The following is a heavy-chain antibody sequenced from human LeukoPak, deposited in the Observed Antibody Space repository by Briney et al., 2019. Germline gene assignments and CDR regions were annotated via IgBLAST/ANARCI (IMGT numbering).Heavy chain of an antibody. CDR1: GFTFSSYA. CDR2: ISGSGGST. CDR3: AKDGGRQQWLANYFDY. V-gene: IGHV3-23*01. J-gene: IGHJ4*02. Sequence: GGSLRLSCAASGFTFSSYAMSWVRQAPGKGLEWVSAISGSGGSTYYADSVKGRFTISRGNSKNTLYLQMNSLRAEDTAVYYCAKDGGRQQWLANYFDYWGQGTLVTVSS. D-gene: IGHD6-19*01.